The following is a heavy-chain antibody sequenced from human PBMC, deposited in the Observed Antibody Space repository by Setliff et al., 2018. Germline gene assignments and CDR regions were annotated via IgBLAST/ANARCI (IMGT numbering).Heavy chain of an antibody. CDR1: GGSFSGYY. J-gene: IGHJ6*03. Sequence: SETLSLTCAVYGGSFSGYYWSWIRQPPGKGLEWIGEINHSGSTIYNPSLKSRVTISVDTSKNQFSLKLSSVIAADTAVYYCARDLYSSSSGGFYYYYYYMDVWGKGTTVTVSS. CDR2: INHSGST. V-gene: IGHV4-34*01. D-gene: IGHD6-6*01. CDR3: ARDLYSSSSGGFYYYYYYMDV.